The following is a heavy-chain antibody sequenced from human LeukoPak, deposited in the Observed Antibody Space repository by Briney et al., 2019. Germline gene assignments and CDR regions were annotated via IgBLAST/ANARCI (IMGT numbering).Heavy chain of an antibody. Sequence: PGGSLRLSCAASGITFSNYYMTWVRQAPGKGLEWVGFIRSKDYGGTTEYAASVKGRFTISRDDSKSIAYLQMNSLKTEDTAVYYCTRVAVQMTTVTPDAFDIWGQGTMVTVSS. CDR1: GITFSNYY. J-gene: IGHJ3*02. CDR3: TRVAVQMTTVTPDAFDI. D-gene: IGHD4-17*01. CDR2: IRSKDYGGTT. V-gene: IGHV3-49*04.